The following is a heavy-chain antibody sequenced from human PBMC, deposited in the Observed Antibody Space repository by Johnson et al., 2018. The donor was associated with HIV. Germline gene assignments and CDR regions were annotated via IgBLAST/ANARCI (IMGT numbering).Heavy chain of an antibody. V-gene: IGHV3-66*02. CDR2: IYSGGST. D-gene: IGHD3-22*01. J-gene: IGHJ3*02. CDR3: AREVSYYYDSSTYPGVAFDI. Sequence: EVQLLESGGGLVQPGGSLRLSCAASGFTVSSNYMSWVRQAPGKGLEWVSVIYSGGSTYYADSVKGRFTISRDNSKKTLYLQMKSLRAEDTAMYYCAREVSYYYDSSTYPGVAFDIWGQWTMVTVSS. CDR1: GFTVSSNY.